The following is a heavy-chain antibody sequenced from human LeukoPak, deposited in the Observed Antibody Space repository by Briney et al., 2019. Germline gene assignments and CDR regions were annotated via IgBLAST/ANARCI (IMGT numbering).Heavy chain of an antibody. Sequence: ASVKVSCKTSGDTFIGYYMHWVRQAPGQGLEWMGWINPNSGGTNYAQKFQGRVTMTRDTSISTAYMELSRLRSDDTAMYYCARLLWFGELTFDYWGQGTLVTVSS. CDR2: INPNSGGT. V-gene: IGHV1-2*02. J-gene: IGHJ4*02. CDR3: ARLLWFGELTFDY. D-gene: IGHD3-10*01. CDR1: GDTFIGYY.